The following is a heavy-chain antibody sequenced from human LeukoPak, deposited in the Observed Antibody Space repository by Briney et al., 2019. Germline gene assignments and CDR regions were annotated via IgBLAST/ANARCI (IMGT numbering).Heavy chain of an antibody. Sequence: PGGSLRLSCAASGFTVSSNYMSWVRQAPGEGLEWVSVIYSGGSTYYADSVKGRFTISRDNSKNTLYLQMNSLRAEDTAVYYCASGGLQDYYYYYMDVWGKGTTVTVSS. D-gene: IGHD5-24*01. CDR3: ASGGLQDYYYYYMDV. CDR2: IYSGGST. CDR1: GFTVSSNY. J-gene: IGHJ6*03. V-gene: IGHV3-53*01.